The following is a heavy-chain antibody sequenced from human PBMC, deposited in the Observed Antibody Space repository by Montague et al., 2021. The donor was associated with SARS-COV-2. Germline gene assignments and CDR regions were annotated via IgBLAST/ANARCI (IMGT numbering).Heavy chain of an antibody. CDR3: ARLPNILPGYAYFDF. Sequence: SETLSLTCTVSGDSISNYYWSWIRRPPGKGLEWLGYIYYRGSTNYNPSLKSRVTISVDTSKNQFSLRLSSVTAADTAVYYCARLPNILPGYAYFDFWGQGSLVIVSS. V-gene: IGHV4-59*12. CDR1: GDSISNYY. D-gene: IGHD3-9*01. J-gene: IGHJ4*02. CDR2: IYYRGST.